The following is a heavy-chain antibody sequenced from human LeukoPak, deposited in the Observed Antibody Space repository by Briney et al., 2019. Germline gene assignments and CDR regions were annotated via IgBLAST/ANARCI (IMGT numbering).Heavy chain of an antibody. CDR2: IIPIFGTA. CDR3: ARGLAPYQLLLSWRRGSNWFDP. V-gene: IGHV1-69*05. D-gene: IGHD2-2*01. Sequence: AASVKVSCKASGGTFSSYAISWVRQAPGQGLEWMGGIIPIFGTANYAQKFQGRVTMTRNTSISTAYMELSSLRSEDTAVYYCARGLAPYQLLLSWRRGSNWFDPWGQGTLVTVSS. CDR1: GGTFSSYA. J-gene: IGHJ5*02.